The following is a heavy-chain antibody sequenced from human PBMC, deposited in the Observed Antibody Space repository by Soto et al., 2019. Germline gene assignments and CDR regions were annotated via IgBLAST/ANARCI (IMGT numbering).Heavy chain of an antibody. CDR2: ISGSGRTI. V-gene: IGHV3-11*01. Sequence: QVQLVESGGGLVKPGGSLRLSCAASGIVFSDYMSWVRQAPGMGLEWLSYISGSGRTIYSADSVKGRFTISRDNATNSLYLQMNNVRTEGTAVYYCARLPFPWGWFDPWGQGTLVTVSS. D-gene: IGHD3-16*01. CDR3: ARLPFPWGWFDP. CDR1: GIVFSDY. J-gene: IGHJ5*02.